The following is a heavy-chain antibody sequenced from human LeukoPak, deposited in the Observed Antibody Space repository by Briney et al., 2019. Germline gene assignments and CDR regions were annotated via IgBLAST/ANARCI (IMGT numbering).Heavy chain of an antibody. CDR3: ARGQSAAGTRGAFDI. CDR1: EFSVGSNY. Sequence: GGSLRLSCAASEFSVGSNYMTWVRQAPGKGLEWVSLIYSGGSTYYADSVKGRFTISRDNSKNTLYLQTNSLRAEDTAVYYCARGQSAAGTRGAFDIWGQGTMVTVSS. V-gene: IGHV3-66*01. J-gene: IGHJ3*02. CDR2: IYSGGST. D-gene: IGHD6-13*01.